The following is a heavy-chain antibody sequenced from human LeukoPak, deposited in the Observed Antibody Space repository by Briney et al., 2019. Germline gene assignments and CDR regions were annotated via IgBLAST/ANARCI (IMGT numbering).Heavy chain of an antibody. CDR1: GGSISSYY. CDR3: ASGYXXXWYSW. V-gene: IGHV4-59*08. CDR2: IYYSGSP. Sequence: SETLFLTCTVSGGSISSYYWSWIRQPPGKGLEWIGYIYYSGSPNYNPSLKSRVTISVDTSKNQFSLKVSSVTAADTAVYYCASGYXXXWYSWWGQGTLVTVSS. D-gene: IGHD6-19*01. J-gene: IGHJ4*02.